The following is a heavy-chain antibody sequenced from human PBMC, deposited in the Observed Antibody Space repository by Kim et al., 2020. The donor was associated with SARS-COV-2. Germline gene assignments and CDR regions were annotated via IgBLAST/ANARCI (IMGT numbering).Heavy chain of an antibody. CDR1: GFTFSRFG. CDR3: AKEVNVDRAI. D-gene: IGHD5-18*01. J-gene: IGHJ4*02. Sequence: GGSLRLSCAASGFTFSRFGMHWVRQAPGKGLEWVAFISYDGSYKDYAASVAGRFSISRDNSKNTLYLQMNSLRAEDTAVYYCAKEVNVDRAIWGQRTLVTVSS. CDR2: ISYDGSYK. V-gene: IGHV3-30*18.